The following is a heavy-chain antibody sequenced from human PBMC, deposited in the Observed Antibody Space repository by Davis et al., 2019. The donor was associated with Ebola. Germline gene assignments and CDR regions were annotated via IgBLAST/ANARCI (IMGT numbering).Heavy chain of an antibody. Sequence: ASVKVSCKASGYSFTDYYMHWVRQAPGQGLEWMGWINPNSGGTKHAQKFQGRLSMTRDTSISTAYMELSSLTSDDTAVYYCALTTDGPQSWFDPWGQGAQVTVSS. J-gene: IGHJ5*02. D-gene: IGHD1/OR15-1a*01. V-gene: IGHV1-2*02. CDR1: GYSFTDYY. CDR3: ALTTDGPQSWFDP. CDR2: INPNSGGT.